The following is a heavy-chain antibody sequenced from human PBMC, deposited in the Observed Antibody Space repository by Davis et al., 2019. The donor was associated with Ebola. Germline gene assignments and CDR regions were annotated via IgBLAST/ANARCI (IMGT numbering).Heavy chain of an antibody. D-gene: IGHD2-2*01. CDR2: IYYSGST. V-gene: IGHV4-39*01. CDR3: ARLGYCSSTSCRWFDP. Sequence: MPSETLSLTCTVSGGSISSYYWSWIRQPPGKGLEWIGSIYYSGSTYYNPSLKSRVTISVDTSKNQFSLKLSSVTAADTAVYYCARLGYCSSTSCRWFDPWGQGTLVTVSS. J-gene: IGHJ5*02. CDR1: GGSISSYY.